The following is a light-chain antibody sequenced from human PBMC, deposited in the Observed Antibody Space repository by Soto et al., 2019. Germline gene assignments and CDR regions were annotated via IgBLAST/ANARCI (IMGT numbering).Light chain of an antibody. CDR1: HSISSW. CDR2: DAS. V-gene: IGKV1-5*01. J-gene: IGKJ1*01. CDR3: QQYNNWPPWT. Sequence: DIQMTQSPSTLSASVGDRVSITCRASHSISSWLAWYQQKPGKAPKLLIYDASSLQSGVPSRFSGSESGAEFTLTISGLQPDDFATYYCQQYNNWPPWTLGQGTKVDI.